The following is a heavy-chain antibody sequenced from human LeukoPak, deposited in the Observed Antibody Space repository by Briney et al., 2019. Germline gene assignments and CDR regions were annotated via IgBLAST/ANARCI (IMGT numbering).Heavy chain of an antibody. Sequence: GGSLRLSCAASGFTFDDYAMHWVRQAPGKGLEWVSGISWNSGSIGYADSVKGRFTISRDNAENSLYLQMNSLRPEDTALYYCAKDSSGSGWYYFDYWGQGTLVTVSS. D-gene: IGHD6-19*01. V-gene: IGHV3-9*01. J-gene: IGHJ4*02. CDR1: GFTFDDYA. CDR3: AKDSSGSGWYYFDY. CDR2: ISWNSGSI.